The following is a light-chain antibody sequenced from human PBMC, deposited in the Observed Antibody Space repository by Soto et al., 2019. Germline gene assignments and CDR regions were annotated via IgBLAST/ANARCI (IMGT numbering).Light chain of an antibody. Sequence: EIVMTQSPATLSVSPGDRATLSCRASQSVSSNLAWYQQKPGQAPRLLIYGASTRATGVPARFSGSGSGTEFTLTISSLQSEDFVVYYCQQYNNWPPWTFGQGTKVEI. CDR2: GAS. V-gene: IGKV3-15*01. CDR1: QSVSSN. CDR3: QQYNNWPPWT. J-gene: IGKJ1*01.